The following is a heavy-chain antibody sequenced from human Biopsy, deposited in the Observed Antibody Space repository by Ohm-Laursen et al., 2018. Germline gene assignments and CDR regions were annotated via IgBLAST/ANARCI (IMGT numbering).Heavy chain of an antibody. Sequence: GSLRLSCAASGFTLTNYGMNWVRQAPGKGLEWVSSISASSSYIYYADSVKGRFTVSRDNTKNTLYLQMNSLRAADTAIYFCATELLPPGVGGPWLDSWGQGTPVTVSS. D-gene: IGHD3-10*01. V-gene: IGHV3-21*06. J-gene: IGHJ5*01. CDR1: GFTLTNYG. CDR2: ISASSSYI. CDR3: ATELLPPGVGGPWLDS.